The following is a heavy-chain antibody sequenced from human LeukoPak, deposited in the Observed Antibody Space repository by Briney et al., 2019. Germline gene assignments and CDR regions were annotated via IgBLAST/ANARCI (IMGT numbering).Heavy chain of an antibody. J-gene: IGHJ3*02. D-gene: IGHD3-22*01. CDR1: GGSISSYY. CDR3: ARDGYYYDSSGSANANAFDI. Sequence: MASETLSLTRTVSGGSISSYYWSWIRQPAGKGLEWIGRIYTSGSTNYNPSLKSRVTMSVDTSKNQFSLKLSSVTAADTAVYYCARDGYYYDSSGSANANAFDIWGQGTMVTVSS. CDR2: IYTSGST. V-gene: IGHV4-4*07.